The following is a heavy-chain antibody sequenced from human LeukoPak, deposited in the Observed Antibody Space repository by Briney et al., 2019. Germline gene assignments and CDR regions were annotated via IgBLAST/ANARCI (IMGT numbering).Heavy chain of an antibody. V-gene: IGHV3-23*01. Sequence: PGGSLRLSCAASGFTFSDYYMSWVRQAPGKGLEWVSAISGSGGSTYYADSVKGRFTISRDNSKNTLYLQMNSLRAEDTAVYYCAKPQYYYDSSGYYSEYFQHWGQGTLVTVSS. D-gene: IGHD3-22*01. CDR1: GFTFSDYY. J-gene: IGHJ1*01. CDR3: AKPQYYYDSSGYYSEYFQH. CDR2: ISGSGGST.